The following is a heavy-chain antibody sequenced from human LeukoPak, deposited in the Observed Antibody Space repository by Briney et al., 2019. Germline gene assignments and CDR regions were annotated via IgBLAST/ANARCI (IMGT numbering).Heavy chain of an antibody. CDR1: GYTLTELS. Sequence: ASVKVSCKVSGYTLTELSMHWVRQAPGQGLEWMGWINPNSGGTNYAQKFQGRVTMTRDTSISTAYMELSRLRSDDTAVYYCARGNGAYCSSTSCYSSGDYWGQGTLVTVSS. V-gene: IGHV1-2*02. J-gene: IGHJ4*02. CDR2: INPNSGGT. D-gene: IGHD2-2*02. CDR3: ARGNGAYCSSTSCYSSGDY.